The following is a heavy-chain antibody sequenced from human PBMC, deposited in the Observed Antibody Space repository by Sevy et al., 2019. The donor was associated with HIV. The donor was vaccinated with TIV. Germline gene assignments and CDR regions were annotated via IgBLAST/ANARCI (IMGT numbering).Heavy chain of an antibody. D-gene: IGHD3-10*01. CDR1: GFTFSDYG. V-gene: IGHV3-33*01. J-gene: IGHJ4*02. CDR2: VWYDGINK. CDR3: ARDNLLPVMVSMVRGALSYYFDY. Sequence: GGSLRLSCTASGFTFSDYGMHWVRQAPGKGLEWVAVVWYDGINKYYGDSVKGRFTISRDNSKNTLYLQMNSLRAENTAVYYCARDNLLPVMVSMVRGALSYYFDYWGQRTLVTVSS.